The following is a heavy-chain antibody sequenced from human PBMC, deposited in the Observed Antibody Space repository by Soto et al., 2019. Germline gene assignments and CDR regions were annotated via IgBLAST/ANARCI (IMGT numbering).Heavy chain of an antibody. J-gene: IGHJ6*02. CDR2: ITHRGNT. CDR1: GGSIHHYY. D-gene: IGHD1-1*01. CDR3: AGARPSWLPFHDIDI. Sequence: QEQLQESGPGLVKPSDTLSLTCNVSGGSIHHYYWSWIRKPPGKGLEWIGQITHRGNTKYNPSLTRRVTISADTAKNRSSVKVPSVTTADTAIYYCAGARPSWLPFHDIDIWGQGATVVVSS. V-gene: IGHV4-59*07.